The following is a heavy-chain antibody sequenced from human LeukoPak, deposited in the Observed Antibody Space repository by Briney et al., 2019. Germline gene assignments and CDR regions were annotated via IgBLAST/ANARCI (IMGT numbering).Heavy chain of an antibody. CDR3: ASVRRGGSPGSGWFDP. D-gene: IGHD6-25*01. V-gene: IGHV1-69*05. CDR1: GGTFSSYA. Sequence: SVKVSCKASGGTFSSYAISWVRQAPGQGLEWMGGIIPIFGTANYAQKFQGRVTITTDESTSTAYMELSSLRSEDTAVYYCASVRRGGSPGSGWFDPWGQGTLVTVPS. J-gene: IGHJ5*02. CDR2: IIPIFGTA.